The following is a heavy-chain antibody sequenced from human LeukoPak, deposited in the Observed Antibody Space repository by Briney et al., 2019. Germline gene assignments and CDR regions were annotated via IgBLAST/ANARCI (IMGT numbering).Heavy chain of an antibody. CDR2: IYYSGST. CDR3: ARSGSYWYFDL. V-gene: IGHV4-59*01. CDR1: GGSISVYY. Sequence: SETLSLTCTVSGGSISVYYWSWIRQPPGKGLEWIGYIYYSGSTSYNPSLKSRLTISVDTSKSQFSLKLSSVTAADTAVYYCARSGSYWYFDLWGRGTLVTVSS. J-gene: IGHJ2*01. D-gene: IGHD1-26*01.